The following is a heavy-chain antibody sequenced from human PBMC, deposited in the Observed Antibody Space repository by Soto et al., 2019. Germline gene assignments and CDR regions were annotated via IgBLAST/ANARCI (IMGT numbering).Heavy chain of an antibody. CDR2: IIPIFGSA. Sequence: SVKVSCKASGGTFSSYAISWVRQAPGQGLEWMGGIIPIFGSANYAQKFQGRVTITADESTSTAYMELSSLRSEDTAVYYCATNSGRGSGSYEFYYYYGMDVWGQGTTVTVSS. CDR3: ATNSGRGSGSYEFYYYYGMDV. J-gene: IGHJ6*02. CDR1: GGTFSSYA. D-gene: IGHD3-10*01. V-gene: IGHV1-69*13.